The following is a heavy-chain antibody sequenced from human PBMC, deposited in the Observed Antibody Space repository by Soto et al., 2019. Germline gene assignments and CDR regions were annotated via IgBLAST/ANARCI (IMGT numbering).Heavy chain of an antibody. J-gene: IGHJ6*03. V-gene: IGHV3-66*01. CDR3: AGSAGYDILTGYYYYYYMDV. CDR1: GFTVSSNY. CDR2: IYSGGST. D-gene: IGHD3-9*01. Sequence: GGSLRLSCAASGFTVSSNYMSWVRQAPGKGLEWVSVIYSGGSTYYADSVKGRFTISRDNSKNTLYLQMNSLRAEDTAVYYCAGSAGYDILTGYYYYYYMDVWGKGTTVTVSS.